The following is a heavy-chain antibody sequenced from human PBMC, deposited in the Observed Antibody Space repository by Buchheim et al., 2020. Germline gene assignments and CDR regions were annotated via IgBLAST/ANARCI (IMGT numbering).Heavy chain of an antibody. Sequence: QVQLVQSGAEVKKPGASVKVSCKASGYTFTSYYMHWVRQATGQGLEWMGWMNPNSGNTGYAQKFQGRVTMTRNTSISTAYMELSSLRSEDTAVYYCARGLEGWGMVHYYYYGMDVWGQGTT. D-gene: IGHD2-8*01. CDR2: MNPNSGNT. CDR1: GYTFTSYY. V-gene: IGHV1-8*02. CDR3: ARGLEGWGMVHYYYYGMDV. J-gene: IGHJ6*02.